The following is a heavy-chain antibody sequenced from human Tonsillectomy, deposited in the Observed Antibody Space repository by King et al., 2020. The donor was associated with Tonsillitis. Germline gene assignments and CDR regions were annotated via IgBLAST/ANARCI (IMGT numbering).Heavy chain of an antibody. V-gene: IGHV3-30*18. CDR3: AKAKWGTSGYDYLFDY. D-gene: IGHD5-12*01. CDR2: ISNDGSNI. CDR1: GFTFSSYG. Sequence: VQLVESGGGVVQPGRSLRLSCAASGFTFSSYGMHWVRQAPGKGLEWVAVISNDGSNIHYADSVKGRFTISRDNSKNTLYLQMNSLRAEDTAVYYCAKAKWGTSGYDYLFDYWGQGTLVTVSS. J-gene: IGHJ4*02.